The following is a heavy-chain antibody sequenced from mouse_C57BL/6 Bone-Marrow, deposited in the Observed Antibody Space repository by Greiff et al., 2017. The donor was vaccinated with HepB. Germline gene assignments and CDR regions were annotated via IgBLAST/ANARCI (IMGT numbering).Heavy chain of an antibody. CDR2: IYPRSGNT. V-gene: IGHV1-81*01. CDR3: AKGAGGSSYLDC. Sequence: QVQLKESGAELARPGASVKLSCKASGYTFTSYGISWVKQRTGQGLEWIGEIYPRSGNTYYNEKFKGKATLTADKSSSTAYMELRSLTSEDSAVYFCAKGAGGSSYLDCWGQGTTLTVSS. J-gene: IGHJ2*01. D-gene: IGHD1-1*01. CDR1: GYTFTSYG.